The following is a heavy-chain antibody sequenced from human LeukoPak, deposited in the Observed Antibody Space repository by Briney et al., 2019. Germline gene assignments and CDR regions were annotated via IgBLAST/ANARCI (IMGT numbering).Heavy chain of an antibody. J-gene: IGHJ4*02. V-gene: IGHV3-30*03. D-gene: IGHD2/OR15-2a*01. CDR1: GFTFSSYG. CDR3: TIAVVRASTSTTDFGYFDY. CDR2: ISYDGDNI. Sequence: GGSLRLSCAASGFTFSSYGMHWVRQAPGKGLEWVAVISYDGDNIYYADSVKGRFTISRDNSKNTLYLQMNSLRPEDTAVYYATIAVVRASTSTTDFGYFDYWGQGALVTVSS.